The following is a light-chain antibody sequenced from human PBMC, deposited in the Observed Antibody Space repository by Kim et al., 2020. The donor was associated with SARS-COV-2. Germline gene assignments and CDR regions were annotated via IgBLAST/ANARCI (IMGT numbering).Light chain of an antibody. CDR2: GAS. Sequence: SPPAETTASFCCGASKSISTFFAWLQQTRGPARRLLNYGASSSASGTPAWFSGSSSGTFFTPIISLLQSDDFAFYYCQQYASSRTFGGGTKLDIK. CDR1: KSISTF. J-gene: IGKJ4*01. CDR3: QQYASSRT. V-gene: IGKV3D-15*03.